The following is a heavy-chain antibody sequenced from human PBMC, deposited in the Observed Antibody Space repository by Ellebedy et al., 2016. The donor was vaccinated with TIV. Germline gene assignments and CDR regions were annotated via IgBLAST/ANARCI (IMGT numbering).Heavy chain of an antibody. CDR3: AREESGYYVGY. V-gene: IGHV3-23*01. J-gene: IGHJ4*02. D-gene: IGHD5-12*01. CDR1: GFTLNSYA. CDR2: IGGGGTT. Sequence: GGSLRLSCAASGFTLNSYAMTWVRQAPGKGLEWVSTIGGGGTTYYADSVKGRFTISRDSSKNTLFLQMNSLRLEDTAIYYCAREESGYYVGYWGQGTLVTVSS.